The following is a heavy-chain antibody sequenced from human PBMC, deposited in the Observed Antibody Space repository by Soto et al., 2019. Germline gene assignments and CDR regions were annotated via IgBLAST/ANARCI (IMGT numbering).Heavy chain of an antibody. J-gene: IGHJ4*02. Sequence: QVQLQQWGAGLLKPSETLSLTCAVNGGSFTGYYWSWVRQPPGKGLEWIGEIKDGGSTNYSPSLRSRVTISADTSKRRLSLKVTSVTAADTAVYYCARGQEGVVATHWDQGSLVTVSS. D-gene: IGHD2-15*01. CDR2: IKDGGST. CDR1: GGSFTGYY. CDR3: ARGQEGVVATH. V-gene: IGHV4-34*01.